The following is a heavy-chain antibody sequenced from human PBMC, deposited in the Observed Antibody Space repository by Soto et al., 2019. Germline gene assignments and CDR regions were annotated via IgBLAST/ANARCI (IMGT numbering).Heavy chain of an antibody. CDR3: ASWAYYDIWTGYFDDAFDF. CDR2: ISAYNGNT. CDR1: GYTFTSYG. Sequence: QVQLVQSGAEVKKPGASVKVSCKASGYTFTSYGIIWVRQAPGQGLEWMGWISAYNGNTNYAQKLQGRVTMTTVPSTSTVYGELRRLGSDDTAVYYGASWAYYDIWTGYFDDAFDFWGQGTMVTVS. V-gene: IGHV1-18*01. D-gene: IGHD3-9*01. J-gene: IGHJ3*01.